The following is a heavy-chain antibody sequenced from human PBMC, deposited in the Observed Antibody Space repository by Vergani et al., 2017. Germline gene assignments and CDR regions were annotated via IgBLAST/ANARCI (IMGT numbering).Heavy chain of an antibody. CDR2: ISSSSSTI. D-gene: IGHD3-3*01. Sequence: EVQLVESGGGLVQPGGSLRLSCAASGFTFSSYSMNWVRQAPGKGLEWVSYISSSSSTIYYADSVKGRFTISRDNAKNSLYLQMNSLRDEDTAVYYCARDLGELSSGSYYDFWSGYTHYYYGMDVWGQGTTVTVSS. CDR3: ARDLGELSSGSYYDFWSGYTHYYYGMDV. CDR1: GFTFSSYS. V-gene: IGHV3-48*02. J-gene: IGHJ6*02.